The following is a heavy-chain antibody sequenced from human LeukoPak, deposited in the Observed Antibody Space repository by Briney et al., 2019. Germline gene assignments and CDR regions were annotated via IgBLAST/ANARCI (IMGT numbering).Heavy chain of an antibody. V-gene: IGHV3-23*01. CDR1: GFTFSSYA. CDR2: ISGSGGST. D-gene: IGHD1-26*01. CDR3: AKPEYDPNSGPPLH. Sequence: QPGGSLRLSCAASGFTFSSYAMSWVRQAPGKGLEWVSAISGSGGSTYYADSVKGRFTISRDNSKNTLYLQMNSLRAEDTAVYYCAKPEYDPNSGPPLHWGQGTLVTVSS. J-gene: IGHJ4*02.